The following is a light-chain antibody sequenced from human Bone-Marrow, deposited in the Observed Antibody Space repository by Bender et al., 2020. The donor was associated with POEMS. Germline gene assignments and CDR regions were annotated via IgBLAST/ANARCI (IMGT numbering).Light chain of an antibody. CDR1: SSNIGSNA. CDR3: AAWDDSLNVVV. V-gene: IGLV1-44*01. CDR2: SNT. J-gene: IGLJ2*01. Sequence: QSVLTQPPSASGTPGQRVTISCSGSSSNIGSNAVNWYQQVPGTAPQLLIYSNTERPSGLPDRFSGSTSGTSASLAISGLQSEDEADYYCAAWDDSLNVVVVGGGTKLTVL.